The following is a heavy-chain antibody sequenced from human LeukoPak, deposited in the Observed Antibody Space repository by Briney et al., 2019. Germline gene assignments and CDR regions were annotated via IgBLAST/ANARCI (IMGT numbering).Heavy chain of an antibody. CDR3: ARSFYGDYLEYIQH. J-gene: IGHJ1*01. V-gene: IGHV4-59*01. D-gene: IGHD4-17*01. CDR2: IYYSGST. CDR1: GGSISSYY. Sequence: SETLSLTCTVSGGSISSYYWSWIRQPPGKGLEWIGYIYYSGSTNYNPSLKSRVTISVDTSKNQFSLKLSSVTAADTAVYYCARSFYGDYLEYIQHWGQGTLVTVSS.